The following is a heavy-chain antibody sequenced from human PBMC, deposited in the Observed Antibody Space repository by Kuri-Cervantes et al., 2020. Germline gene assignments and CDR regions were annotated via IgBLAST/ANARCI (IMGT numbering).Heavy chain of an antibody. CDR3: ARSGSYYIPGYYYYYYMDV. J-gene: IGHJ6*03. D-gene: IGHD3-10*01. Sequence: GESLKISCAASGFIPSSYSMNWVRQAPGKGLEWVSYISSSSSTIYYADSVKGRFTISRDNAKNSLYLQMNSLRAEDTAVYYRARSGSYYIPGYYYYYYMDVWGKGTTVTVSS. V-gene: IGHV3-48*01. CDR1: GFIPSSYS. CDR2: ISSSSSTI.